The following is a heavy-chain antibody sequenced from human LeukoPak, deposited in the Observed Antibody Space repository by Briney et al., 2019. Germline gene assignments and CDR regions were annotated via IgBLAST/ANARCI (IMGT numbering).Heavy chain of an antibody. V-gene: IGHV3-30*18. J-gene: IGHJ4*02. CDR2: ISYDGSNK. Sequence: GGSLRLSCAASGFTFSSYGMHWVRQAPGKGLEWVAVISYDGSNKYYADSVKGRFTISRDNSKNTLYLQMNSLRAEDTAVYYCAKDLHYAFWSGYYIIGDYWGQGTLVTVSS. CDR1: GFTFSSYG. D-gene: IGHD3-3*01. CDR3: AKDLHYAFWSGYYIIGDY.